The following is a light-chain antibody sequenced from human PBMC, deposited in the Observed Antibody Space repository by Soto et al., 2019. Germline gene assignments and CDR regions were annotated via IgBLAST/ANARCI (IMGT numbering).Light chain of an antibody. J-gene: IGLJ3*02. CDR3: ETWDSNTWV. V-gene: IGLV4-60*03. Sequence: QPVLTQSSSASASLGSSVKLTCTLSSGHSSNVIAWHQQQPGKAPQYLMKLDGSGNYNKGSGLPDRFSGSSSGADRYLTISDLQSEDEATYYCETWDSNTWVFGGGTKLTVL. CDR2: LDGSGNY. CDR1: SGHSSNV.